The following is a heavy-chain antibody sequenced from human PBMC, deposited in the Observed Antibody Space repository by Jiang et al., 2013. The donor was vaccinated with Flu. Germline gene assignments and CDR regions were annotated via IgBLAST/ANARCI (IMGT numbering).Heavy chain of an antibody. D-gene: IGHD3-22*01. V-gene: IGHV1-18*04. CDR3: AREATPYYYDGSIFDYGGNFDQ. Sequence: SGAEVKRPGASVTLSCKASGYTFTTYGISWVRQAPGQGLEWLGWISTYNGNTNANDAQRLQGRVTVTRDTSTSTAYMELRSLRSDDTAMYYCAREATPYYYDGSIFDYGGNFDQWGQGTLVTVSS. CDR1: GYTFTTYG. CDR2: ISTYNGNTNA. J-gene: IGHJ4*02.